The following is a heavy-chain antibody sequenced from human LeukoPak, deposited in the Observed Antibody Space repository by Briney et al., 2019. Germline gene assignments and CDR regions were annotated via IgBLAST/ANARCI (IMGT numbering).Heavy chain of an antibody. CDR2: INHSGST. Sequence: PSETLSLTCAVYGGSFSGYYWSWIRQPPGKGLEWIGEINHSGSTNYNPSLKSRVTISVDTSKNQFSLKLSSVTAADTAVYYCARAPSRASCGGDCYGYYFDYWGQGTLVTVSS. J-gene: IGHJ4*02. V-gene: IGHV4-34*01. D-gene: IGHD2-21*02. CDR3: ARAPSRASCGGDCYGYYFDY. CDR1: GGSFSGYY.